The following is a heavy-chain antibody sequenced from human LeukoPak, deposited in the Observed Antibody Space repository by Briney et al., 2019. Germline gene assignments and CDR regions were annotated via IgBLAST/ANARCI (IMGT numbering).Heavy chain of an antibody. CDR1: GFTVSTNH. Sequence: GGSLRLSCVASGFTVSTNHMNWVRQAPGRGLEWVSVIHNGGSTYYADSVKGRFTISRDNSKNTLYLQMNSLRADDTAVYYCTRDRVSGQYYSDSFDTWGQGTMVTVSS. J-gene: IGHJ3*02. CDR2: IHNGGST. D-gene: IGHD3-10*01. V-gene: IGHV3-66*02. CDR3: TRDRVSGQYYSDSFDT.